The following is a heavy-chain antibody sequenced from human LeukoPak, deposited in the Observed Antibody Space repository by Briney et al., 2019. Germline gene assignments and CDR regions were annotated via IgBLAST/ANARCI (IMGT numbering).Heavy chain of an antibody. J-gene: IGHJ4*02. Sequence: PGGSLRLSCAASGFTFSSYAMHWVRQAPGKGLEWVAVISYDGSNKYYADSVKGRFTISRDNSKNTLYLQMNSLRAEDTAVYYCARDGLVVTAIFFFDYWGQGTLVTVSS. V-gene: IGHV3-30-3*01. CDR3: ARDGLVVTAIFFFDY. CDR1: GFTFSSYA. D-gene: IGHD2-21*02. CDR2: ISYDGSNK.